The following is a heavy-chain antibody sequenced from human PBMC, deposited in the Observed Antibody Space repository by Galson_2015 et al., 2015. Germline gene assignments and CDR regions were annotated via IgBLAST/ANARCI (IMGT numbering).Heavy chain of an antibody. Sequence: SLRLSCAASGFTFSSYWMHWVRQAPGKGLVWVSRINSDGSSTSYADSVKGRFTISRDNAKNTLYLQMNSLRAEDTAVYYCARDFPPNYYDSSGYYLSYWGQGTLVTVSS. CDR3: ARDFPPNYYDSSGYYLSY. D-gene: IGHD3-22*01. V-gene: IGHV3-74*01. CDR1: GFTFSSYW. CDR2: INSDGSST. J-gene: IGHJ4*02.